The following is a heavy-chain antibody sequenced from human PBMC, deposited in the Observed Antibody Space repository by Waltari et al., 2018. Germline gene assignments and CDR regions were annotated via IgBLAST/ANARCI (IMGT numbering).Heavy chain of an antibody. CDR2: IYYSGST. J-gene: IGHJ4*02. CDR3: ARGGIAAAGTVDY. CDR1: GGPISSYY. D-gene: IGHD6-13*01. Sequence: QVQLQESGPGLVKPSETLSLTCTVSGGPISSYYWSWIRQPPGKGLEWIGYIYYSGSTNYNPSLKSRVTISVDTSKNQFSLKLSSVTAADTAVYYCARGGIAAAGTVDYWGQGTLVTVSS. V-gene: IGHV4-59*08.